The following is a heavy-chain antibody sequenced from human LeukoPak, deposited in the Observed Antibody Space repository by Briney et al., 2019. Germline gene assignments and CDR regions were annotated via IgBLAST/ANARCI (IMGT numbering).Heavy chain of an antibody. CDR2: IYHSGST. CDR1: GGSISSGGYS. V-gene: IGHV4-30-2*01. D-gene: IGHD5-18*01. CDR3: ARRRATGYSYGYADWYFDL. J-gene: IGHJ2*01. Sequence: SETLSLTCAVSGGSISSGGYSWSWIRQPPGKGLEWIGYIYHSGSTYYNPSLKSRVTISVDRSKNQFSLKLSSVTAADTAVYYCARRRATGYSYGYADWYFDLWGRGTLVTVSS.